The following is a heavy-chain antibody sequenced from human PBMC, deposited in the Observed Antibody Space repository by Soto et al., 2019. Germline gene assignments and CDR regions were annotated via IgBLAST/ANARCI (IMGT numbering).Heavy chain of an antibody. CDR1: GFTFSDYA. D-gene: IGHD2-2*02. V-gene: IGHV3-23*01. J-gene: IGHJ4*02. Sequence: GGSLRLSCVASGFTFSDYAMNWVRQAPGKGLEWVSGIRSDGSTYYAASVKGRFTISRDNSKNTLYLQMSSLSAGDTALYYCAKAGCSSTSCYSNYWGQGTLVTVSS. CDR3: AKAGCSSTSCYSNY. CDR2: IRSDGST.